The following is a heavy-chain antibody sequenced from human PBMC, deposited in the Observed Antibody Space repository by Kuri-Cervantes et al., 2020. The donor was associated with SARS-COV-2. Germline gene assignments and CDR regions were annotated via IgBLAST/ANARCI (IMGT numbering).Heavy chain of an antibody. CDR3: ARVWWEARITDAFDI. D-gene: IGHD1-26*01. CDR2: ISAYNGNT. CDR1: GYTFTRYG. V-gene: IGHV1-18*01. J-gene: IGHJ3*02. Sequence: ASVKVSCKASGYTFTRYGFSWVRQAPGQGLECMGWISAYNGNTNYAQKFQGRVTMTTDTSTSTAYMELRSLRSDDTAVYYCARVWWEARITDAFDIWGQGTMVTVSS.